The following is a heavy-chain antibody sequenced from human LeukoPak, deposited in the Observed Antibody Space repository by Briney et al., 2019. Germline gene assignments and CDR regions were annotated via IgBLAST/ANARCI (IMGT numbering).Heavy chain of an antibody. CDR1: GYTFGSSW. V-gene: IGHV3-74*01. J-gene: IGHJ4*02. Sequence: GGSLRLSCAASGYTFGSSWMYWVRQAPGKGLVWVSRINNDGSSTIYADSVKGRFTISRDNAKNTLYLQMNSLRDDDTAVYYCVRDNGGEHLWGQGTLVTVSS. CDR3: VRDNGGEHL. D-gene: IGHD3-16*01. CDR2: INNDGSST.